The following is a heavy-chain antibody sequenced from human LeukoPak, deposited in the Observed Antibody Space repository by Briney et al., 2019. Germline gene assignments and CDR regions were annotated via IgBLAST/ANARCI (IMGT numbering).Heavy chain of an antibody. V-gene: IGHV4-59*01. Sequence: SETLSLTCTVSGGSISSYYWSWVRQPPGKGLEWIGDIYYSGSTNYNPSLKSRVTISVDTSKNRFFLILSSVTAADTAIYYCARDIRDDFWSGYYERRWFDPWGQGTLVTVSS. CDR3: ARDIRDDFWSGYYERRWFDP. J-gene: IGHJ5*02. D-gene: IGHD3-3*01. CDR2: IYYSGST. CDR1: GGSISSYY.